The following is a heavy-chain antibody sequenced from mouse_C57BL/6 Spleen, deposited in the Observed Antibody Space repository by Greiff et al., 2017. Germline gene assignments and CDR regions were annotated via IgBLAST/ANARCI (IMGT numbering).Heavy chain of an antibody. V-gene: IGHV1-82*01. CDR3: ARGAITLGAMDY. CDR2: IYPGDGDT. CDR1: GYAFSSSW. Sequence: VQLQQSGPELVKPGASVKISCKASGYAFSSSWMNWVKQRPGKGLEWIGRIYPGDGDTNYNGKFKGKATLTADKSSSTAYMQLSSLTSEDSAVYFCARGAITLGAMDYWGQGTSVTVSS. D-gene: IGHD2-4*01. J-gene: IGHJ4*01.